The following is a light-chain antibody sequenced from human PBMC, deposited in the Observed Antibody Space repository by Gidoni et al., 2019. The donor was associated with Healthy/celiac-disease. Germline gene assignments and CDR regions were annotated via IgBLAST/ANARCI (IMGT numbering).Light chain of an antibody. CDR2: KAS. Sequence: DIHMTHSPSTLSASVGDRVPITCRASQSISICLDLYQQKPGKATKLLIYKASSLESGVPSRFSGSGSGTEFTLTISSLQPDDFATYYCQQYNSYSYTFGQGTKLEIK. J-gene: IGKJ2*01. V-gene: IGKV1-5*03. CDR3: QQYNSYSYT. CDR1: QSISIC.